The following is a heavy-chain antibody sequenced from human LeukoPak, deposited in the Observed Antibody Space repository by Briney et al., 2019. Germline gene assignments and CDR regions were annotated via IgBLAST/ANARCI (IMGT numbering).Heavy chain of an antibody. CDR3: ARQTTPGGHFAN. V-gene: IGHV4-59*08. CDR2: IYYSGST. Sequence: SETLSLTCTVSGGSINRYYWSWIRQPPGRGLEGIGCIYYSGSTNYNPSLKRRVTISVDRSKCRFSLHLTSVTAADTAVYYCARQTTPGGHFANWGQGTLATVSS. J-gene: IGHJ4*02. CDR1: GGSINRYY. D-gene: IGHD3-16*01.